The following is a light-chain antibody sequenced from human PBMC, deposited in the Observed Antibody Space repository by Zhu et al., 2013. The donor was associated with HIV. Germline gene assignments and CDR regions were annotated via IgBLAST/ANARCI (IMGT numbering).Light chain of an antibody. CDR3: SSYTSSSTYV. Sequence: QSALTQPASVSGSPGQSVTISCTGSSSDVGTYDYVSWYQQHPGKAPKVMIYEVHYRPSGVSSRFSGSKSGNTASLTISGLQAEDEADYYCSSYTSSSTYVFGTGTKVTVL. V-gene: IGLV2-14*01. CDR1: SSDVGTYDY. CDR2: EVH. J-gene: IGLJ1*01.